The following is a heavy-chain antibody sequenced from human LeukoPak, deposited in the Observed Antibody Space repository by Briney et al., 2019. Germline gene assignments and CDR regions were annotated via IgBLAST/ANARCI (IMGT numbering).Heavy chain of an antibody. CDR1: GFTFSSYE. CDR3: ASLFPDTTKYYYYMDV. J-gene: IGHJ6*03. V-gene: IGHV3-48*03. Sequence: GGSLRLSCAASGFTFSSYEMNWVRQAPGKGLEWVSYISSSGSTMYYADAVKGRFTISRDNAKNSLYLQMNSLRAEDTAVYYCASLFPDTTKYYYYMDVWGKGTTVTVSS. CDR2: ISSSGSTM. D-gene: IGHD1-1*01.